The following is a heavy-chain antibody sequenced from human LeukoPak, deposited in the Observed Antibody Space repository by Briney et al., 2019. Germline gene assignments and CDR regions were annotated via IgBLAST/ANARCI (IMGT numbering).Heavy chain of an antibody. V-gene: IGHV3-30-3*01. Sequence: GGSLRLSCAASGFTFNSYAMHWVRQAPGEGLEWEAFISHDGSAQSYADSVKGRFTISRDNSKNTLYLQMNSLRPEDTAVYYCARDLSGTYMVDYWGQGTLVTVSS. CDR3: ARDLSGTYMVDY. CDR2: ISHDGSAQ. J-gene: IGHJ4*02. D-gene: IGHD1-26*01. CDR1: GFTFNSYA.